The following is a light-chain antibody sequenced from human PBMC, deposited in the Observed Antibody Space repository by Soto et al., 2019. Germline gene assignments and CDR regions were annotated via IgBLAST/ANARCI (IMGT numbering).Light chain of an antibody. CDR2: GAS. CDR3: HQYDSSRT. Sequence: EIVLTQSPGTLSLSPGERATLSCRASQTVTSTFLAWYQQKPGQAPRLLLYGASRRATGIPDRFSGSGSGTDFTLTITRLEPEDFAVYYCHQYDSSRTFGQGTKVEMK. V-gene: IGKV3-20*01. J-gene: IGKJ1*01. CDR1: QTVTSTF.